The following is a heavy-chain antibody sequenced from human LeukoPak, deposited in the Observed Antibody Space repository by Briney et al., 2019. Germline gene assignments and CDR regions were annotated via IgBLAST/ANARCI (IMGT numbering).Heavy chain of an antibody. J-gene: IGHJ4*02. CDR1: GGTFSSYA. CDR2: IIPILGIA. Sequence: GASVKVSCKASGGTFSSYAISWVRQAPGQGLEWMGRIIPILGIANYAQKFQGRVTITADKSTSTAYMELSSLRSEDTAVYYCARDNNHYYGSGSYYFNNFDYWGQGTLVTVSS. V-gene: IGHV1-69*04. D-gene: IGHD3-10*01. CDR3: ARDNNHYYGSGSYYFNNFDY.